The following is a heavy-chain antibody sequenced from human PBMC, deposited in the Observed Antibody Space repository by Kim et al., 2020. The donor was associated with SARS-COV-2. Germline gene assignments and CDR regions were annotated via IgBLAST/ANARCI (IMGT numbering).Heavy chain of an antibody. J-gene: IGHJ3*02. CDR1: GFSLSTSGVG. CDR3: AHRCRSTDCGDSFDI. Sequence: SGPTLVNPTQTLTLTCTISGFSLSTSGVGVAWIRQPPGKALEWLALVYWDDDKRYNPSLKTRLTITRDTSNNQVVLTVTNMDPVDTSTYYCAHRCRSTDCGDSFDIWGQGTMVTFSS. V-gene: IGHV2-5*02. CDR2: VYWDDDK. D-gene: IGHD2-2*01.